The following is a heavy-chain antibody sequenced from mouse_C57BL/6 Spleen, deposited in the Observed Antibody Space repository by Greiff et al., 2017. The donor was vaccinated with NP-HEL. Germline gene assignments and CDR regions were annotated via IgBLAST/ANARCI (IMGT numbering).Heavy chain of an antibody. CDR1: GYTFTSYG. V-gene: IGHV1-81*01. CDR3: ARFYDVYSFAY. CDR2: IYPRSGNT. J-gene: IGHJ3*01. Sequence: QVQLQQSGAELARPGASVKLSCKASGYTFTSYGISWVKQRTGQGLEWIGEIYPRSGNTYYNEKFKGKATLTADKSSSTAYMELRSLTSEDSAVYFCARFYDVYSFAYWGQGTLVTVSA. D-gene: IGHD2-3*01.